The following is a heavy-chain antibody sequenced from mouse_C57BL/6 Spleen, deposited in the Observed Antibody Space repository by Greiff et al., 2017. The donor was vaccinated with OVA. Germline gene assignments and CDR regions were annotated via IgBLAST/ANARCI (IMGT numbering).Heavy chain of an antibody. CDR3: ARQDNYGYFDV. V-gene: IGHV5-15*04. J-gene: IGHJ1*03. CDR2: ISNLAYSI. CDR1: GFTFSDYG. Sequence: EVKLVESGGGLVQPGGSLKLSCAASGFTFSDYGMAWVRQAPRKGPEWVAFISNLAYSIYYADTVMGRFTISRENAKNTLYLEMSSLRSEDTAMYYCARQDNYGYFDVWGTGTTVTVSS.